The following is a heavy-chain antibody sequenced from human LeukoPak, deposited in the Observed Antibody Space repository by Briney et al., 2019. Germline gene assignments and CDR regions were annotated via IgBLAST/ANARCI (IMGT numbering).Heavy chain of an antibody. CDR2: ISASGGST. CDR3: AKALENCGGDCAQYYFDY. V-gene: IGHV3-23*01. CDR1: GFTFSNYA. D-gene: IGHD2-21*02. J-gene: IGHJ4*02. Sequence: GGSLRLSCAASGFTFSNYAMSWVRQAPGKGLEWVSGISASGGSTYYADSARGRFTISRDNSKNTLFLQMSRLRAEDTAVYYCAKALENCGGDCAQYYFDYWGQGTLVTVSS.